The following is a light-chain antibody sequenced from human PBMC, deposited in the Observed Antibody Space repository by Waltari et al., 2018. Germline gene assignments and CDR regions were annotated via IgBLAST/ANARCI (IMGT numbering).Light chain of an antibody. CDR2: GAS. CDR1: QDIYIH. J-gene: IGKJ4*01. Sequence: DIQMTQSPSSLSASVGDRVTITCRASQDIYIHLAWYQQKPGEVPKLLIYGASTLHSGVPFRFSGRRSGTDFTLTISSLQPEDFATYYCQKYNDVPQPFGGGTKVE. CDR3: QKYNDVPQP. V-gene: IGKV1-27*01.